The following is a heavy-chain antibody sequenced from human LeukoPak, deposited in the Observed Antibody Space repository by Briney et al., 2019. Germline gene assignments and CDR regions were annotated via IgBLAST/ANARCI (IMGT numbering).Heavy chain of an antibody. Sequence: SETLSLTCIVSGASISSYYWSWIRQPPGKGLEWIGEINHSGSTNYNPSLKSRVTISVDTSKNQFSLKLSSATAADTAVYYCATRPNWGSSYYYYMDVWGKGTTVTVSS. V-gene: IGHV4-34*01. D-gene: IGHD7-27*01. CDR2: INHSGST. CDR3: ATRPNWGSSYYYYMDV. J-gene: IGHJ6*03. CDR1: GASISSYY.